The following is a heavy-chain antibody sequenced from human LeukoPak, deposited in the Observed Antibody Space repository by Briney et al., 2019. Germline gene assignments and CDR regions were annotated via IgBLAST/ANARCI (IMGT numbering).Heavy chain of an antibody. CDR3: ARGRVVRGVIIYAFDI. Sequence: ASVKVSCKASGYTFTSYDINWVRQATGQGLEWMGWMNPNSGNTGYAQKFQGRVTMTRNTSISTAYMELSSLRSEDTAVYYCARGRVVRGVIIYAFDIWGQGTMVTVSS. CDR1: GYTFTSYD. V-gene: IGHV1-8*01. J-gene: IGHJ3*02. D-gene: IGHD3-10*01. CDR2: MNPNSGNT.